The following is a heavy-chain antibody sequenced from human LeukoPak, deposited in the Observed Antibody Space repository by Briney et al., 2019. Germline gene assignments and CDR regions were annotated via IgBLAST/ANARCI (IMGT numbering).Heavy chain of an antibody. D-gene: IGHD3-16*02. CDR2: ISGSGGST. J-gene: IGHJ4*02. Sequence: GGSLRLACAASGYTFSSYAMSWVRQAPGAGLEWVSAISGSGGSTYYADSVKGRFTISRDNSKNTLYLQMNSLRAEDTAVYYCAKDLWGASYHYWGQGTLVTVSS. CDR1: GYTFSSYA. CDR3: AKDLWGASYHY. V-gene: IGHV3-23*01.